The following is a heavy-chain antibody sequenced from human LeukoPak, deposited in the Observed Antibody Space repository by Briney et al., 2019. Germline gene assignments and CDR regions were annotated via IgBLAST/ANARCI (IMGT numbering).Heavy chain of an antibody. Sequence: SETLSLTCIVSGVSISNYYWSWIRQPPGKGLEWIGYVYNSGRTSYNPYLKGRVSISADMPKNQFSLKLTSVTAADTAVYYCARDRRSSRYYYDSSGYSDYWGQGTLVTVSS. CDR1: GVSISNYY. CDR2: VYNSGRT. J-gene: IGHJ4*02. D-gene: IGHD3-22*01. CDR3: ARDRRSSRYYYDSSGYSDY. V-gene: IGHV4-4*08.